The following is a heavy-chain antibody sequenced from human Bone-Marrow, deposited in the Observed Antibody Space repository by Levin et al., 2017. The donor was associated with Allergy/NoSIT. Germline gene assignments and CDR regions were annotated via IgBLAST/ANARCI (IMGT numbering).Heavy chain of an antibody. J-gene: IGHJ5*02. Sequence: ASETLSLTCTVSGGSISSTSYYWAWIRQSPGKGLEWIGSIYYSGNSFYNPSVKSPVTMSLDTSKNQFSLKLNSVTAADTAVYYCARTAGVPVANRLFETWGQGTLVTVSS. V-gene: IGHV4-39*07. CDR1: GGSISSTSYY. CDR2: IYYSGNS. D-gene: IGHD5-12*01. CDR3: ARTAGVPVANRLFET.